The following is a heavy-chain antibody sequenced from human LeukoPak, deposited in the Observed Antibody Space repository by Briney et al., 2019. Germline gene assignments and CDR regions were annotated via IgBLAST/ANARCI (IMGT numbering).Heavy chain of an antibody. CDR2: IYHSGST. Sequence: SETLSLTCAVSGGSISSYYWSWIRQPPGKGLEWIGYIYHSGSTYYNPSLKSRVTISVDRSKNQFSLKLSSVTAADTAVYYCASTCSSTSCSFDYWGQGTLVTVSS. CDR3: ASTCSSTSCSFDY. CDR1: GGSISSYY. J-gene: IGHJ4*02. V-gene: IGHV4-59*12. D-gene: IGHD2-2*01.